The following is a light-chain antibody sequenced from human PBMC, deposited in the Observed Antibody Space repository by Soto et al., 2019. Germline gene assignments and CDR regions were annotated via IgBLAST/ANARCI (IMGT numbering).Light chain of an antibody. CDR3: CSYAGSFSYV. J-gene: IGLJ1*01. CDR1: SSDVGGYNY. V-gene: IGLV2-11*01. CDR2: DVS. Sequence: QSVLTQPRSVSGSPGQSVTISCTGTSSDVGGYNYVSWYPPHPGKSPTLMIYDVSKRPSGVPDRFSGSKSGNTASLTTSGLQAEDEADYYCCSYAGSFSYVFGTGIKLTVL.